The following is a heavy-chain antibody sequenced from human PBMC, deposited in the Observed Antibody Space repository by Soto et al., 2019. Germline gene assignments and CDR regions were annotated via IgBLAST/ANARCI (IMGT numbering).Heavy chain of an antibody. J-gene: IGHJ4*02. D-gene: IGHD3-10*01. Sequence: QVQLVQSGAEVKKPGASVKVSCKTSGYTFSNYGIAWVRQAPGQGLEWMGWISVYSYNPNYAQKLQGRVTMTRDISTSAAYMELRSLISDDTAVYYCARGGGYYGWGTYPFDYWGQGTLVAVSS. CDR2: ISVYSYNP. CDR3: ARGGGYYGWGTYPFDY. CDR1: GYTFSNYG. V-gene: IGHV1-18*01.